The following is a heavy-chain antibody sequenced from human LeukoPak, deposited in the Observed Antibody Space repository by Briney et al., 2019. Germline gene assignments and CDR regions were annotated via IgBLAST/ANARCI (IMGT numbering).Heavy chain of an antibody. J-gene: IGHJ4*02. V-gene: IGHV4-31*03. CDR1: GGSISSGGYY. CDR3: ARYWLGDYGDYFDY. CDR2: IYYSGST. D-gene: IGHD4-17*01. Sequence: SQTLSLTCTVSGGSISSGGYYWSWIRQHPGKGLEWIGYIYYSGSTYYNPSLKSRVTISVDTSKNQFSLKLSSVTAADTAVYYCARYWLGDYGDYFDYWGQGTPVTVSS.